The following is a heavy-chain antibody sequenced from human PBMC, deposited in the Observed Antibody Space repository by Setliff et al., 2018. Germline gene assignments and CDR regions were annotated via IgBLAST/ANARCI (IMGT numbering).Heavy chain of an antibody. Sequence: GGSLRLSCVVSGFTVSNDFMGWVRQAPGKGLEWVSVIYNIGETRYADSVKGRFTISRDKSKNTLYLHLSSLRAEDTATYYCARDRGGTNPWFDFWGQGTLVTAPQ. CDR3: ARDRGGTNPWFDF. V-gene: IGHV3-53*01. CDR2: IYNIGET. D-gene: IGHD3-10*01. CDR1: GFTVSNDF. J-gene: IGHJ5*01.